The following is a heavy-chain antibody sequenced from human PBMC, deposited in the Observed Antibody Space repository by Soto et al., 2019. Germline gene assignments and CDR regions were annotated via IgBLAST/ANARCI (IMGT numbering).Heavy chain of an antibody. CDR1: GYSFTNYW. CDR3: ARQEGSAWYNDY. Sequence: PGESLKISCKVSGYSFTNYWIGWVRQMPGKGLEWMGTIYPTDSNNIYSPSFQGHVTISADKSISTAYLQWSSLKASDTAMYYCARQEGSAWYNDYWGQGTLVTVSS. CDR2: IYPTDSNN. V-gene: IGHV5-51*01. D-gene: IGHD6-19*01. J-gene: IGHJ4*02.